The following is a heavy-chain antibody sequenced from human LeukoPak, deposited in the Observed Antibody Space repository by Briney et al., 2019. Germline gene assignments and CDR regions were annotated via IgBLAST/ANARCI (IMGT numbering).Heavy chain of an antibody. CDR3: ASSREATSNWFVY. Sequence: GGSLRLSCAASGFTVSSSYMTWVRQAPGKGLEWVSIIYSGGNTYYADSVQGRCTTSRDNNKNTLYLQMNSLRAEDTAVYHCASSREATSNWFVYWGQGTLVTVSS. CDR1: GFTVSSSY. D-gene: IGHD2-2*01. J-gene: IGHJ5*01. V-gene: IGHV3-66*01. CDR2: IYSGGNT.